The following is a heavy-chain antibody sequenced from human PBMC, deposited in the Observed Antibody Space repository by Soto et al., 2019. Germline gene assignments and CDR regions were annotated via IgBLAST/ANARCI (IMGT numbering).Heavy chain of an antibody. V-gene: IGHV1-18*01. CDR3: ARGRDGDY. Sequence: QVHLVQSGAEVKKPGASVKVSCKGSGYTFTSYGITWVRQAPGQGLEWMGWISAHNVNTDYAQKLQGRVTVTRDTATSTAYMELRSLRSDDTAVYDCARGRDGDYWGQGDLVTVSS. CDR1: GYTFTSYG. J-gene: IGHJ4*02. D-gene: IGHD6-6*01. CDR2: ISAHNVNT.